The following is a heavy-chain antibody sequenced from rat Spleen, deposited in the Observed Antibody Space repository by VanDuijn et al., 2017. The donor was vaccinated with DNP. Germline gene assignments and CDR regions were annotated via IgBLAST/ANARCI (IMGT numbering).Heavy chain of an antibody. CDR3: ASQHPWYFDY. CDR2: ISYDGSST. D-gene: IGHD3-2*01. CDR1: GFTFSNYY. V-gene: IGHV5-7*01. J-gene: IGHJ2*01. Sequence: EVQLVESGGDLVQPGRSMKLSCAASGFTFSNYYMAWVRQAPTKGLEWVATISYDGSSTYYRDSVKGRFTISRDDARTTLYLQMDSLRSEDTATYYCASQHPWYFDYWGQGVMVTVSS.